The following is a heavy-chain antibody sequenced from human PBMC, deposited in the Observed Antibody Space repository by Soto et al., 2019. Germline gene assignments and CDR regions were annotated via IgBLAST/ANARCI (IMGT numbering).Heavy chain of an antibody. D-gene: IGHD3-3*01. CDR2: ISNDGSNK. J-gene: IGHJ4*01. CDR1: GFVFSSYD. Sequence: GGSLRLSCAVSGFVFSSYDMHWVRQAPGKGLEWVAVISNDGSNKDYADSVKSRFTISRDNSKITLYLQMNGLRAEDTAVYYCAKGKTIFGVVVVSEYWGQGTLVTVSS. CDR3: AKGKTIFGVVVVSEY. V-gene: IGHV3-30*18.